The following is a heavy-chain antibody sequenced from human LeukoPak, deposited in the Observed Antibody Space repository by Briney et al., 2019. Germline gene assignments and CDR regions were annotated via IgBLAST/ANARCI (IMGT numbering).Heavy chain of an antibody. CDR3: ARTVRGDYVDY. V-gene: IGHV4-59*01. CDR1: GGSISSYY. CDR2: IQYSGST. Sequence: KPSETLSPTCTVSGGSISSYYWSWIRQPPGKGLEWIGYIQYSGSTNYNPSLKSRVTISVDTSKKQFSLNLSSVIAADAARYYCARTVRGDYVDYWGQGALVTVSS. J-gene: IGHJ4*02. D-gene: IGHD4-17*01.